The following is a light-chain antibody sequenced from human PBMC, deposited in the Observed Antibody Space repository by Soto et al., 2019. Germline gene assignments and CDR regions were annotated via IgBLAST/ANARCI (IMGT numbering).Light chain of an antibody. CDR3: QQYGSSHT. J-gene: IGKJ5*01. CDR1: QSVTSTY. Sequence: ELVLTQSPGTLSLSPGERATLSCRASQSVTSTYLAWYQQKPGQAPRLLIYGASSRAIGIPDRFSGSVSGSDFILTINRLEPEDFAVYYCQQYGSSHTVGQGTRLEIK. V-gene: IGKV3-20*01. CDR2: GAS.